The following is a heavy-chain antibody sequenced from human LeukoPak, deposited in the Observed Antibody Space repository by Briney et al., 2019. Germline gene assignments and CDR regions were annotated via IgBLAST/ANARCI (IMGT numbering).Heavy chain of an antibody. CDR1: GYTFTGYY. V-gene: IGHV1-2*02. D-gene: IGHD3-22*01. CDR2: INPNSGGT. J-gene: IGHJ3*02. CDR3: ARDPGDSSVAFDI. Sequence: GASVKVSCKASGYTFTGYYMHWVRQAPGQGLGWMGWINPNSGGTNYAQKFQGRVTMTRDTSISTAYMELSRLRSDDTAVYYCARDPGDSSVAFDIWGQGTMVTVSS.